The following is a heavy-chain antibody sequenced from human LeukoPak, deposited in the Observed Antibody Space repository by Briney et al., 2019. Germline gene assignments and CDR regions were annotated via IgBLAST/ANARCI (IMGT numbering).Heavy chain of an antibody. V-gene: IGHV3-21*01. J-gene: IGHJ4*02. CDR3: AKDRSSGLWAHYFDY. CDR1: GFTFSGYA. CDR2: ISSSSSYI. D-gene: IGHD3-3*01. Sequence: GGSLRLSCAASGFTFSGYAMSWVRQAPGKGLEWVSSISSSSSYIYYADSVKGRFTISRDNSKNTLYLQMNSLRAEDTAVYYCAKDRSSGLWAHYFDYWGQGTLVTVSS.